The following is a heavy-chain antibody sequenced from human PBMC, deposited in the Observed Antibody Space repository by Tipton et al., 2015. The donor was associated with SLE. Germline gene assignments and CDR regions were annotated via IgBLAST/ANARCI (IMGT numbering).Heavy chain of an antibody. V-gene: IGHV4-61*02. CDR2: IYTSGST. J-gene: IGHJ5*02. D-gene: IGHD2-15*01. Sequence: LRLSCTVSGGSISSGSYYWSWIRQPAGKGLEWIGRIYTSGSTNYNPSLKSRATISVDTSKNQFSLKLSSVTAADTAVYYCAREGNCSGGSCWNWFDPWGQGTLVTVSS. CDR1: GGSISSGSYY. CDR3: AREGNCSGGSCWNWFDP.